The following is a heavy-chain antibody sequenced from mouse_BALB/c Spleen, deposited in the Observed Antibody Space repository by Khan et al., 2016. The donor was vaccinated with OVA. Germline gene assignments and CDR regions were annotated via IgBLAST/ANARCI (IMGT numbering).Heavy chain of an antibody. J-gene: IGHJ3*01. V-gene: IGHV1-4*01. CDR1: GYTFTSYT. Sequence: QVQLKQSGAELARPGASVKMSCKASGYTFTSYTMHWIKQRPGQGLEWIGYINPSSGYTNYNQKFKDKATLTADKSSTTAYMQLSSLTSEDSAVYYCSREGAYYGNGGWFAYWGQGTLVTVSA. CDR2: INPSSGYT. D-gene: IGHD2-10*01. CDR3: SREGAYYGNGGWFAY.